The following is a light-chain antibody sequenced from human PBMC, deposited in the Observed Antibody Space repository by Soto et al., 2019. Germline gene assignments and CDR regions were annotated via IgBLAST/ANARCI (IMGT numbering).Light chain of an antibody. CDR2: AAS. CDR1: YGISSY. J-gene: IGKJ2*01. CDR3: QQYYSYPYT. V-gene: IGKV1-8*01. Sequence: AIRMTQSPSSLSASTGDRVTITCRASYGISSYLAWSQQKPGKAPKLLIYAASTLQSGVPARFSGSGSGTDFNLTISCLQSEDFATYYCQQYYSYPYTFGQGTKLEIK.